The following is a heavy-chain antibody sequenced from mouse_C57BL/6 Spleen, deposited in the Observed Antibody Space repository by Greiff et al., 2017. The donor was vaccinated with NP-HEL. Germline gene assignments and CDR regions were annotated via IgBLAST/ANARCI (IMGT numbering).Heavy chain of an antibody. Sequence: EVQVVESGGGLVKPGGSLKLSCAASGFTFSDYGMHWVRQAPEKGLEWVAYISSGSSTIYYADTVKGRFTISRDNAKNTLFLQMTSLRSEDTAMYYCASKGYYDYDWFAYWGQGTLVTVSA. D-gene: IGHD2-4*01. J-gene: IGHJ3*01. V-gene: IGHV5-17*01. CDR2: ISSGSSTI. CDR3: ASKGYYDYDWFAY. CDR1: GFTFSDYG.